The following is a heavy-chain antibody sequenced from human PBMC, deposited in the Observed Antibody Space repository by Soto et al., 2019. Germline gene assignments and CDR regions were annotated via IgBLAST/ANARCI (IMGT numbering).Heavy chain of an antibody. Sequence: QITLKESGPTLVKPTQTLTLTCTFSGFSLRSRGAGVGWLRQSPGEALEWLALIYWDDEKRYSPSLRSRLSISKDTSKKQVVISMTNMYPVDTATYYCANSAWDCSSTSCYIFDDWGQGTLVTVSS. D-gene: IGHD2-2*01. CDR2: IYWDDEK. V-gene: IGHV2-5*02. CDR3: ANSAWDCSSTSCYIFDD. J-gene: IGHJ4*02. CDR1: GFSLRSRGAG.